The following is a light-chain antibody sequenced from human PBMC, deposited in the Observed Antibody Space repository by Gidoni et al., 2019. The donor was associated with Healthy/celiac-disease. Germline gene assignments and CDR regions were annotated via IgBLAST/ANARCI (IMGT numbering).Light chain of an antibody. Sequence: DIQMTQSPSTLSASVGDRVTITCRASQSISSWLAWYQQKPGKAPKLLIYKASSLESGVPSRFSGSGSGTEFTLTISSLQPDDFATYYCQQDNSYAPSLTFXGXTKVEIK. V-gene: IGKV1-5*03. CDR3: QQDNSYAPSLT. J-gene: IGKJ4*01. CDR2: KAS. CDR1: QSISSW.